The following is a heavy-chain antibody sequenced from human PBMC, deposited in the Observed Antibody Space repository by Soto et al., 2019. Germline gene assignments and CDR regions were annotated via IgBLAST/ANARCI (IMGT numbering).Heavy chain of an antibody. V-gene: IGHV4-39*07. CDR2: IYYSGST. D-gene: IGHD6-13*01. Sequence: SETLSLTCTVSGGSISSSSYYWGWIRQPPGKGLEWIGSIYYSGSTYYNPSLKSRVTISVDTSKSQFSLRLTSVTAADTAVYYCARYNAASGTYYFDFWGQGALVTVSS. CDR1: GGSISSSSYY. J-gene: IGHJ4*02. CDR3: ARYNAASGTYYFDF.